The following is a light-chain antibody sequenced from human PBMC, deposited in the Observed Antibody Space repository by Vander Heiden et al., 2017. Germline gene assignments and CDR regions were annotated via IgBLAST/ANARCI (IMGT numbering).Light chain of an antibody. V-gene: IGLV2-23*02. J-gene: IGLJ1*01. Sequence: QSALTQPASVSGSPGQSITISCTGTSSDVGSYKFVSWYQQHPGKAPKLMIYEDSKRPSGVSSRVSGSKSDNTASLTISGLQAEDEADYYCCSYTGSSTFDVFGPGTKVTVL. CDR1: SSDVGSYKF. CDR3: CSYTGSSTFDV. CDR2: EDS.